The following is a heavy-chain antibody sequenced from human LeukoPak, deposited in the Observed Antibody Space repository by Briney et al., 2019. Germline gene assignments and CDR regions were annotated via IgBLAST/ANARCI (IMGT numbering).Heavy chain of an antibody. V-gene: IGHV3-23*01. Sequence: GGSLRLSCAASGFTFSSYAMSWVRQAPGKGLEWVSAISGSGGSTYYADSVKGRFTISRDNSKNTLYLQMNSLRAEDTAVYYCAKDRRISSSPGSFDYWGQGTLVTVSS. CDR1: GFTFSSYA. CDR3: AKDRRISSSPGSFDY. CDR2: ISGSGGST. D-gene: IGHD6-6*01. J-gene: IGHJ4*02.